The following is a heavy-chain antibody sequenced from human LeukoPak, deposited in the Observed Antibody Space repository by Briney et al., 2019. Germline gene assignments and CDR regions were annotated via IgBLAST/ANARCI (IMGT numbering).Heavy chain of an antibody. CDR2: IYHSGST. J-gene: IGHJ4*02. CDR3: ARLDIVVVPAAQGSFDY. V-gene: IGHV4-30-2*01. CDR1: GGSISSGGYY. Sequence: SETLSLTCTVSGGSISSGGYYWSWIRQPPGKGLEWIGYIYHSGSTYYNPSLKSRVTISVDRSKNQFSLKLSSVTAADTAVYYCARLDIVVVPAAQGSFDYWGQGTLVTVSS. D-gene: IGHD2-2*03.